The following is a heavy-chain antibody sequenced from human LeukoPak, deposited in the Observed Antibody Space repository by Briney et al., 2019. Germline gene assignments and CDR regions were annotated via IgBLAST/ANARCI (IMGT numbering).Heavy chain of an antibody. CDR1: GFTFSTYA. Sequence: PGGSLRLSCAASGFTFSTYAMHWVRQAPGKGLEWEAVISFDGSTKYYADSVKGRFTISRDNSKNTLYLQMNSLRAEDTAVYYCARDHSMNYGNWFDPWGQGTLVTVSS. CDR3: ARDHSMNYGNWFDP. J-gene: IGHJ5*02. CDR2: ISFDGSTK. V-gene: IGHV3-30-3*01. D-gene: IGHD2/OR15-2a*01.